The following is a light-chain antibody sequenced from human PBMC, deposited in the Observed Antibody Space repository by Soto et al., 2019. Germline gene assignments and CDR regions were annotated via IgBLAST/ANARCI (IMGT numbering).Light chain of an antibody. J-gene: IGLJ1*01. CDR2: EVS. V-gene: IGLV2-14*01. CDR1: SSDIGGYEY. Sequence: QSALTQPASVSGSPGQSITISCTGTSSDIGGYEYVSWYQQHPGNAPKLIIYEVSNRPSGVSNRFSGSKSGNTASLTISGLQAEDEAYYYCNSYTSSTILGFVFGTGTKVTVL. CDR3: NSYTSSTILGFV.